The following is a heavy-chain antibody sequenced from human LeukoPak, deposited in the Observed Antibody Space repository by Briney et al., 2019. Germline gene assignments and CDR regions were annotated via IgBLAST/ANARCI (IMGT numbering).Heavy chain of an antibody. CDR2: IYPGDSDT. J-gene: IGHJ4*02. CDR1: GYSFTSYW. V-gene: IGHV5-51*01. CDR3: ARQMDSSGYGPDY. D-gene: IGHD3-22*01. Sequence: PGESLKISCKGSGYSFTSYWIGWVRQMPGKGLEWMGIIYPGDSDTRYSSSFQGQVTISADKSISTSYLQWSSLKASDTAMYYCARQMDSSGYGPDYWGQGTLVTVSS.